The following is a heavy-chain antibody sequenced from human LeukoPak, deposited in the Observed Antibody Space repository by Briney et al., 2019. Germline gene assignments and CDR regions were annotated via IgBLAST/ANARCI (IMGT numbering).Heavy chain of an antibody. Sequence: GGSLRLSCAASGFTFSSSAMSWVRQAPGKGLEWVSAIRGSGGSTYYADSVKGRFTVSRDNSKNTLHLQMNSLRAEDTAVYYCARDQYSYAHAAHWGQGTLVTVSS. CDR3: ARDQYSYAHAAH. J-gene: IGHJ4*02. CDR2: IRGSGGST. CDR1: GFTFSSSA. V-gene: IGHV3-23*01. D-gene: IGHD5-18*01.